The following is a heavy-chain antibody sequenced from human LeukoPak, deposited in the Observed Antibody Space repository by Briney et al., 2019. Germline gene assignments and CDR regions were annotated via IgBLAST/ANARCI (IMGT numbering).Heavy chain of an antibody. V-gene: IGHV4-39*01. D-gene: IGHD6-19*01. CDR1: GGSISSSSYY. J-gene: IGHJ3*02. Sequence: SETLSLTCTVSGGSISSSSYYWGWIRQPPGKGLEWIGSIYYSGSTYYNPSLKSRVTISVDMSKNQFSLKLSSVTAADTAVYYCARRTSIAVAVVYAFAIWGQGTMVTVSS. CDR2: IYYSGST. CDR3: ARRTSIAVAVVYAFAI.